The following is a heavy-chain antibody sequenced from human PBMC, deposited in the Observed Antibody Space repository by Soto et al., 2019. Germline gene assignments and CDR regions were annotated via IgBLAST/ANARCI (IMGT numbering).Heavy chain of an antibody. CDR2: INHSGGT. CDR3: ARLRGYSYGYSYHYYGMDV. D-gene: IGHD5-18*01. V-gene: IGHV4-34*01. J-gene: IGHJ6*02. Sequence: SETLSLTCAVYGGSFSGYYWSWIGQPPGKGLEWIGEINHSGGTNYNPSLKSRVTISVDTSKNQFSLKLSSVTAADTAVYYCARLRGYSYGYSYHYYGMDVWGQGTTVTVSS. CDR1: GGSFSGYY.